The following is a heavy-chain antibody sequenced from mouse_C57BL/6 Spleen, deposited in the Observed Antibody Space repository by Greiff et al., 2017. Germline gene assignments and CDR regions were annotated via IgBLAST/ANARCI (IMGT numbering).Heavy chain of an antibody. V-gene: IGHV2-2*01. D-gene: IGHD1-1*01. CDR2: IWSGGST. CDR3: ARNSVTTVVATDAMDY. J-gene: IGHJ4*01. CDR1: GFSLTSYG. Sequence: VQLQQSGPGLVQPSQSLSITCTVSGFSLTSYGVHWVRPSPGKGLEWLGVIWSGGSTDYNAAFISRLSISKDNSKSQVFFKMNRLQADDTAIYYCARNSVTTVVATDAMDYWGQGTSVTVSS.